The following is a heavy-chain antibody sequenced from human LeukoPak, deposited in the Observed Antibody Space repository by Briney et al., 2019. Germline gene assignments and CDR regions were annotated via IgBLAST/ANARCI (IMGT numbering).Heavy chain of an antibody. Sequence: GGSLRLSCAASGFTVSSNYMSWVRQAPGKGLECVSVFYSGYNTYYADSVKGRFTISRDNSKNTLYLQLNSLRAEDTAVYYCARGRQGGYFDYWGQGTLVTVSS. D-gene: IGHD3-16*01. CDR2: FYSGYNT. CDR1: GFTVSSNY. CDR3: ARGRQGGYFDY. J-gene: IGHJ4*02. V-gene: IGHV3-53*01.